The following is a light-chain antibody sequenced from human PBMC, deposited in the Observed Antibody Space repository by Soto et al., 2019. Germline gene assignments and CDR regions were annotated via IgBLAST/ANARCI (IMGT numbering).Light chain of an antibody. V-gene: IGLV1-40*01. CDR3: QSYDSSLSGYYV. CDR2: GHS. Sequence: VLTQPPSVSGAPGQRVTISCTGSSSNIGAGYDVHWYQQLPGTAPKLLIYGHSNRPSGVPDRFSGSKSGTSASLAITGLQAEDEADYYCQSYDSSLSGYYVFGTGTKVTVL. J-gene: IGLJ1*01. CDR1: SSNIGAGYD.